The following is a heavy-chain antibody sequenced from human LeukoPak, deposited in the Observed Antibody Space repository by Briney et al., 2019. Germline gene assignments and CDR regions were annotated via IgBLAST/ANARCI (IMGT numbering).Heavy chain of an antibody. J-gene: IGHJ4*02. CDR3: ARFSSIAAAFDY. CDR1: GGSFTIYS. V-gene: IGHV4-34*01. D-gene: IGHD6-13*01. Sequence: SETLSLTCAVYGGSFTIYSWTWIRQSPGKGLEWIGEINHSGNTDYNPSLKSRVTISVDTSKNQFSLKLSPVTAADTAVYYCARFSSIAAAFDYWGQGTLVTVSS. CDR2: INHSGNT.